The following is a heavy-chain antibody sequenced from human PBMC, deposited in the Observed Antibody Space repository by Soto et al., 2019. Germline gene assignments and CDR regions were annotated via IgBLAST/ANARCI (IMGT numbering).Heavy chain of an antibody. V-gene: IGHV1-46*01. CDR3: ASDSSGYYLFDY. J-gene: IGHJ4*02. CDR1: GYTFTSYY. D-gene: IGHD3-22*01. CDR2: INPSGGST. Sequence: ASVKVSCKASGYTFTSYYMHWVRQAPGQGLEWMGIINPSGGSTSYAQKFQGRVTMTRDTSTSTVYMEPSSLRSEDTAVYYCASDSSGYYLFDYWGQGTLVTVSS.